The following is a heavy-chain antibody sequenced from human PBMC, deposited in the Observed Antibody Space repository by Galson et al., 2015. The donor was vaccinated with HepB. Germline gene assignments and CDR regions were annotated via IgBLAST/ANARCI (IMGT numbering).Heavy chain of an antibody. CDR1: GYSFTSYW. CDR2: IYPGDSDT. D-gene: IGHD5-12*01. Sequence: QSGAEVKKPGESLKISCKGSGYSFTSYWIGWVRQMPGKGLVWMGIIYPGDSDTRYSPSFQGQVTISADKSISTAYLQWSSLKASDTAVYYCARVADMVATTKPRWFDNWGQGTLVTVS. J-gene: IGHJ5*02. CDR3: ARVADMVATTKPRWFDN. V-gene: IGHV5-51*01.